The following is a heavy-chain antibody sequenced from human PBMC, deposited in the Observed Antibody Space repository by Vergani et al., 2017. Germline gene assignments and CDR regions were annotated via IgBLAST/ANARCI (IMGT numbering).Heavy chain of an antibody. Sequence: QVQLQESGPGLVKPPGTLSLTCAVSGGSISSSNWWSWVRQPPGKGLEWIGYIYHSGSTYYNPSLKSRVTISVDTSKNQFSLKLSSVTAADTAVYYCARAYCSSTSCYLYFQHWGQGTLVTVSS. CDR3: ARAYCSSTSCYLYFQH. V-gene: IGHV4-4*03. J-gene: IGHJ1*01. CDR1: GGSISSSNW. CDR2: IYHSGST. D-gene: IGHD2-2*01.